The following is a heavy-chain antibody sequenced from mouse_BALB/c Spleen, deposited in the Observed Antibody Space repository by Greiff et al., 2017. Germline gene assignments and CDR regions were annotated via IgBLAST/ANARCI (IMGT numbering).Heavy chain of an antibody. CDR2: IWSGGST. Sequence: QVQLKESGPGLVQPSQSLSITCTVSGFSLTSYGVHWVRQSPGKGLEWLGVIWSGGSTDYNAAFISRLSISKDNSKSQVFFKMNSLQANDTAIYYCASNGHYGSSYAMDYWGQGTSVTVSS. J-gene: IGHJ4*01. D-gene: IGHD1-1*01. CDR3: ASNGHYGSSYAMDY. V-gene: IGHV2-2*02. CDR1: GFSLTSYG.